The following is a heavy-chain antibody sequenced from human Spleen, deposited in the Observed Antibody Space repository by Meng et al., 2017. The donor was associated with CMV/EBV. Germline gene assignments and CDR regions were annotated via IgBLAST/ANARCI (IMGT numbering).Heavy chain of an antibody. Sequence: ASVKVSCKASGYAFTSYYMHWVRQAPGQGLEWMGVINPTAGSTTYAQNFQGRVTMTSDTSTSTVYMELSSLRSEDTAVYYCARDASDFDSSGYYNTWFDPWGQGTLVTVSS. CDR3: ARDASDFDSSGYYNTWFDP. CDR1: GYAFTSYY. D-gene: IGHD3-22*01. V-gene: IGHV1-46*01. J-gene: IGHJ5*02. CDR2: INPTAGST.